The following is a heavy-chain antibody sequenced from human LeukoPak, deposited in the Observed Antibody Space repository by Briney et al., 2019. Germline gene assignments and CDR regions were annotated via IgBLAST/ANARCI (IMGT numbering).Heavy chain of an antibody. CDR3: ARVEIRGYSYYFDY. J-gene: IGHJ4*02. Sequence: SETLSLTCTVSGGSISSGDYYWSWIRQPPGKGLEWIGYIYYSGSTYYNPSLKSRVTISVDTSKNQFSLKLSSVTAADTAVYYCARVEIRGYSYYFDYWGQGTLVTVSS. CDR2: IYYSGST. V-gene: IGHV4-30-4*01. D-gene: IGHD5-18*01. CDR1: GGSISSGDYY.